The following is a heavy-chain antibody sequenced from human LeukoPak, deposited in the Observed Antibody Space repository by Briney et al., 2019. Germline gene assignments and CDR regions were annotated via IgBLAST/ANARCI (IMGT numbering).Heavy chain of an antibody. CDR1: GFTFSSYW. D-gene: IGHD2-21*02. J-gene: IGHJ4*02. Sequence: PGGSLRLSCAASGFTFSSYWMSWVRQAPGKGLEWVANIKQDGSEKYYVDSVKGRFTISRDNAKNSLYLQMNSLRAEDTAVYYCARGPPHIVVVTAIGFNDYWGQGTLVTVSS. V-gene: IGHV3-7*01. CDR3: ARGPPHIVVVTAIGFNDY. CDR2: IKQDGSEK.